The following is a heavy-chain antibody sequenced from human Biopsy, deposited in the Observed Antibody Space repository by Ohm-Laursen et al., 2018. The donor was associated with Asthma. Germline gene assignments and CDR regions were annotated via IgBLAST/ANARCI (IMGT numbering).Heavy chain of an antibody. CDR2: ISWNSGNI. CDR3: AKSADYYDSTDYLDF. Sequence: SLRLTCAASGFSFDDCAMHWVRQAPGKGLEWVSSISWNSGNIDYADSVKGRFTISRDNAKNSLYLQMQSLRPEDTAFYYCAKSADYYDSTDYLDFWGRGTLVTVSS. D-gene: IGHD3-22*01. V-gene: IGHV3-9*01. J-gene: IGHJ4*01. CDR1: GFSFDDCA.